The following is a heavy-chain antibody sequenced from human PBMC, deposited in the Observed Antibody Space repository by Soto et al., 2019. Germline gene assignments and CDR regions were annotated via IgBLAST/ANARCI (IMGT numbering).Heavy chain of an antibody. V-gene: IGHV3-30*18. CDR3: AKVLVGVGYYYYGMDV. CDR1: GFTFSSYG. J-gene: IGHJ6*02. Sequence: QVQLVESGGGVVQPGRSLRLSCAASGFTFSSYGMHWVRQAPGKGLEWVAVISYDGSNKYYADSVKGRFTISRDNSKNTLYLQMNSLRAEDTAVYSCAKVLVGVGYYYYGMDVWGQGTTVTVSS. D-gene: IGHD1-26*01. CDR2: ISYDGSNK.